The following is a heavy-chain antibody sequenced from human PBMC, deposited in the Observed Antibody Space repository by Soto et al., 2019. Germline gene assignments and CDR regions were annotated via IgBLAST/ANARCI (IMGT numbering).Heavy chain of an antibody. Sequence: EVQLLESGGGLVEPGGSRRLSCAASGFTFSSYTMSWVRQAPGKGLEWVSTISGCGSSTYSADSVKGRFTISRDRSKNTLSLQMNSLRVEDTAIYYCAKAWGIDRWGRGSLVTVSS. CDR3: AKAWGIDR. D-gene: IGHD7-27*01. V-gene: IGHV3-23*01. J-gene: IGHJ5*02. CDR1: GFTFSSYT. CDR2: ISGCGSST.